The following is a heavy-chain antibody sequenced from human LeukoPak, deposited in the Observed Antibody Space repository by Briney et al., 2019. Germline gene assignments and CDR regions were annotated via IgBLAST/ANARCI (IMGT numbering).Heavy chain of an antibody. V-gene: IGHV1-46*01. Sequence: ASVKVSCKASGYTFTSYYMHWVRQAPGQGLEWMGIINPSGGSTSYAQKFQGRVTMTRDTSTSIVYMELSSLRSEDTAVYYCARSGVFQWERSHDDDYWGQGTLVTVSS. CDR1: GYTFTSYY. J-gene: IGHJ4*02. CDR2: INPSGGST. D-gene: IGHD1-1*01. CDR3: ARSGVFQWERSHDDDY.